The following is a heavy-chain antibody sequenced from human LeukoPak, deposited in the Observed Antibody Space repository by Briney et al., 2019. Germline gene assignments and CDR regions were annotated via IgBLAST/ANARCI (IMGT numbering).Heavy chain of an antibody. V-gene: IGHV3-74*01. CDR1: GFTFSTYW. CDR2: INSDGSST. J-gene: IGHJ3*02. CDR3: TRQQLDAFDI. Sequence: PGGSLRLSCAASGFTFSTYWMHWVRQAPGTGLVWVSRINSDGSSTTHADSVKGRFTISRDNAKNTLSLQMNSLRAEDTAVYYCTRQQLDAFDIWGPGTMVTVSS. D-gene: IGHD6-13*01.